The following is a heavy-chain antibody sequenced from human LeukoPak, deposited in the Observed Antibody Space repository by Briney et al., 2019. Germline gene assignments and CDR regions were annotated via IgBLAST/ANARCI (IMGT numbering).Heavy chain of an antibody. D-gene: IGHD1-26*01. J-gene: IGHJ4*02. CDR2: ISGSGGST. CDR3: AKGFASGWEPFDY. V-gene: IGHV3-23*01. CDR1: GFTFSSYA. Sequence: GGSLRLSCAASGFTFSSYAMSWVRQAPGKGLEWVSAISGSGGSTYYADPVKGRFTISRDNSKNTLYLQMNSLRAEDTAVYYCAKGFASGWEPFDYWGQGTLVTVSS.